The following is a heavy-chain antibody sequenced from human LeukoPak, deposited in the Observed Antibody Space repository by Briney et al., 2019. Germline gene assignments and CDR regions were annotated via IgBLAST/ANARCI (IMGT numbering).Heavy chain of an antibody. Sequence: GRSLRLSCAASGFTFSSNWMSWVRQAPGKGLEWVANVKQDGSETYYVDAVKGRFTISRDNAKNSLFLQMNTLRVEDTAVYYCARAYSYAFEPWGQGTLVTVSS. CDR2: VKQDGSET. D-gene: IGHD5-18*01. CDR1: GFTFSSNW. V-gene: IGHV3-7*04. CDR3: ARAYSYAFEP. J-gene: IGHJ5*02.